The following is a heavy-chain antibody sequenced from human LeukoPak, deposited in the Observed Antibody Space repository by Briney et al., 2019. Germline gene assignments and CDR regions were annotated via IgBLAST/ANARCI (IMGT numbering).Heavy chain of an antibody. J-gene: IGHJ5*02. Sequence: PGGSLRLSCAASGFTFSSFGMHWVRQAPGKGLEWMAAISYDGSNKYYADSVKGRFTISRDNSKNTLYLQMNSLRAEDTAVYYCATVTTFDTWGQGTLVTVSS. CDR1: GFTFSSFG. CDR2: ISYDGSNK. CDR3: ATVTTFDT. D-gene: IGHD4-17*01. V-gene: IGHV3-30*03.